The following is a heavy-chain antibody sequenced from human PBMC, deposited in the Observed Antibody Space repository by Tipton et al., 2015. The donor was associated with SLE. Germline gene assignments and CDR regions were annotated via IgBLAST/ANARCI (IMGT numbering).Heavy chain of an antibody. Sequence: TLSLTCTVSGGSISSSSYYWSWIRQPPGKGLEWIGYIYYSGSTNYNPSLKSRVTISVDTSKNQFSLKLSSVTAADTAVYYCALGNWGTFDYWGQGTLVTVSS. J-gene: IGHJ4*02. CDR1: GGSISSSSYY. CDR2: IYYSGST. V-gene: IGHV4-61*01. D-gene: IGHD7-27*01. CDR3: ALGNWGTFDY.